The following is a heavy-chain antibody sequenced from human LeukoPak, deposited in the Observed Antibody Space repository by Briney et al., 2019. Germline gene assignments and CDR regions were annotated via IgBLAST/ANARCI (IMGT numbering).Heavy chain of an antibody. Sequence: SVKVSCKASGGTFGSYAISWVRQAPGQGLEWMGRIIPILGIANYAQKFRGRVTITADKSTSIAYMELSSLRSEDTAVYYCARAPGSGSSPYYYYGMDVWGQGTTVTVSS. CDR3: ARAPGSGSSPYYYYGMDV. J-gene: IGHJ6*02. CDR1: GGTFGSYA. CDR2: IIPILGIA. D-gene: IGHD3-10*01. V-gene: IGHV1-69*04.